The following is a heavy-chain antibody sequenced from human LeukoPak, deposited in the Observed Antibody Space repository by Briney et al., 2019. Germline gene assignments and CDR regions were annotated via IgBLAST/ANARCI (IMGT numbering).Heavy chain of an antibody. D-gene: IGHD2-2*01. J-gene: IGHJ4*02. CDR3: ARELGYCSSTSCYLPDY. V-gene: IGHV3-48*01. Sequence: GGSLRLSCAASGFTFSNYDMSWVRQAPGKGLEYISYISSSNSIKYHADSVKGRFTISRDNSKNTLYLQMNSLRAEDTAVYYCARELGYCSSTSCYLPDYWGQGTLVTVSS. CDR1: GFTFSNYD. CDR2: ISSSNSIK.